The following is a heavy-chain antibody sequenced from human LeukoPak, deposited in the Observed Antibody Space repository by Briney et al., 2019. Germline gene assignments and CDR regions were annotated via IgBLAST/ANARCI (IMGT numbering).Heavy chain of an antibody. CDR1: GYTFTGYY. D-gene: IGHD5-12*01. V-gene: IGHV1-2*04. CDR3: ARGGSGYDELFDY. J-gene: IGHJ4*02. Sequence: ASVKVSCKASGYTFTGYYMHWVRQAPGQGLEWMGWINPNSGGTNYAQKFQGWVTMTRDTSISTAYMELSRLRSDDTAVYYCARGGSGYDELFDYWGQGTLVTVSS. CDR2: INPNSGGT.